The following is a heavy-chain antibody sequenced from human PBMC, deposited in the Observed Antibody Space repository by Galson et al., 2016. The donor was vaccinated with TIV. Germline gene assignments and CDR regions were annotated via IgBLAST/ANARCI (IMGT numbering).Heavy chain of an antibody. CDR1: GFSFINYG. D-gene: IGHD6-13*01. Sequence: SLRLSCAVSGFSFINYGMNWVRQAPGKGLEWVAFILYDGNNRYYADSVKGRFTISRDNSKNTLYLQINSLRAEDTAVYYRAKGAAGRLYYYYHMDVWGRGTTVTVSS. CDR2: ILYDGNNR. CDR3: AKGAAGRLYYYYHMDV. J-gene: IGHJ6*03. V-gene: IGHV3-30*02.